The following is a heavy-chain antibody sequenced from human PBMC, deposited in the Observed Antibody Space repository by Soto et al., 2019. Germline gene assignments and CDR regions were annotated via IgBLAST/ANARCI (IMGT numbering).Heavy chain of an antibody. J-gene: IGHJ6*02. Sequence: EVQLVESGGGLVQPGGSLRLSCAASGFTVSTDWRYWVRQAPGKGLEWVSVIRGGGNTFYADSVEGRFTISRDNSKNTVYLQMNSLRAEGTAVYYCVRENYYYGMDVWGQGTTVSVSS. CDR1: GFTVSTDW. CDR2: IRGGGNT. CDR3: VRENYYYGMDV. V-gene: IGHV3-66*01.